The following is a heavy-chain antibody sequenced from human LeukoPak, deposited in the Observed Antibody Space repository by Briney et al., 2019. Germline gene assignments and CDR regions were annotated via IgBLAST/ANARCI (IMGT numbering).Heavy chain of an antibody. V-gene: IGHV3-30*18. CDR3: AKDRRVRDSYGLDV. CDR2: ISYDGNDK. Sequence: GGSLRLSCAGSGFSFSSYGMHWVRQAPGKGLEWVAVISYDGNDKYYADPVKGRFTISRDNSKNTLYLQVNSLRAEDTAVYYCAKDRRVRDSYGLDVWGKGTTVTVSS. D-gene: IGHD3-10*01. CDR1: GFSFSSYG. J-gene: IGHJ6*04.